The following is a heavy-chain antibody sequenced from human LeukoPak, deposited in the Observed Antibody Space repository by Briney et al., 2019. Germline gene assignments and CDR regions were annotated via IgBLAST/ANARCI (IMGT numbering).Heavy chain of an antibody. CDR2: LSGSGGGT. CDR3: AKRGVVIRVFLVGFHKGAYYFDS. J-gene: IGHJ4*02. V-gene: IGHV3-23*01. Sequence: GGSLRLSCAVSGITLSNYGMSWVRQAPGKGLEWVAGLSGSGGGTKYTDSVQGRFTISRDNPKNTLYLQMNSLRAEDTAVYFCAKRGVVIRVFLVGFHKGAYYFDSWGQGALVTVSS. CDR1: GITLSNYG. D-gene: IGHD3-10*01.